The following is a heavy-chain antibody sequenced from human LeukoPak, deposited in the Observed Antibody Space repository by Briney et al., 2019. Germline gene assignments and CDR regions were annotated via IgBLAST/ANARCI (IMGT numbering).Heavy chain of an antibody. CDR3: ARVPVLLTMGSDY. V-gene: IGHV3-21*01. CDR2: ISSSSNYI. CDR1: RFTFSSYS. J-gene: IGHJ4*02. Sequence: GGSLRLSCAASRFTFSSYSMNWVRQAPGKGLEWVSAISSSSNYIYYADSVKGRFTLSRDNAKNSLFLQMNSLRAEDTAVYYCARVPVLLTMGSDYWGQGTLVTVSS. D-gene: IGHD2/OR15-2a*01.